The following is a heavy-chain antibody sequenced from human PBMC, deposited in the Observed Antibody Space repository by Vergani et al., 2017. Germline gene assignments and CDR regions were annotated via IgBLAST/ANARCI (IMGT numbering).Heavy chain of an antibody. CDR3: ARDLGGYDSTG. V-gene: IGHV4-34*01. J-gene: IGHJ4*02. Sequence: QVQLQQWGAGLLKPSETLSLTCAVYGGSFSGYYWSWIRQPPGKGLEWIGEINHSGSTNYNPSLKSRVTISVDKSKNQFSLKLSSVTAADTAVYYCARDLGGYDSTGWGQGTLVTVSS. CDR1: GGSFSGYY. D-gene: IGHD5-12*01. CDR2: INHSGST.